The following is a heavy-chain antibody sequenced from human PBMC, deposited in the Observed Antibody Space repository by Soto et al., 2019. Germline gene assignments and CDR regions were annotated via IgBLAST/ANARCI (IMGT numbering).Heavy chain of an antibody. CDR3: AKDIGSGNSHY. Sequence: SLSLSFAASGVPLSCYGLPWVPQGPVKVLPRGPVISYDGSNKYYSDSVKVRFTISRDNSQNTLYLQMNSLRAEETAVYYWAKDIGSGNSHYWGQRTLDTVSS. J-gene: IGHJ4*02. CDR1: GVPLSCYG. V-gene: IGHV3-30*18. D-gene: IGHD3-10*01. CDR2: ISYDGSNK.